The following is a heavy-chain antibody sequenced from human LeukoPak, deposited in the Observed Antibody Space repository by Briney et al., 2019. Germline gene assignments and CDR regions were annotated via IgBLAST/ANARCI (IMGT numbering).Heavy chain of an antibody. CDR2: INPNSGGT. V-gene: IGHV1-2*02. CDR3: ARGEVLLSLDY. Sequence: ASVKVSCKASGYTFTGYYMHWVRQAPGQGLEWVAWINPNSGGTNYAQKFQGRVTMTRDTSISTAYMELSGLRSDDTAVYYCARGEVLLSLDYWGQGTLVTVSS. J-gene: IGHJ4*02. CDR1: GYTFTGYY. D-gene: IGHD1-26*01.